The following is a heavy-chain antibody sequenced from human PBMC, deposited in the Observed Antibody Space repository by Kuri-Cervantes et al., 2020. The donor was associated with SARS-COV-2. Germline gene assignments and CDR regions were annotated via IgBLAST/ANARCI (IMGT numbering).Heavy chain of an antibody. D-gene: IGHD6-19*01. CDR1: GYTFTGYY. Sequence: ASVKVSCKASGYTFTGYYMHWVRQAPGQGLEWMGWINPNSGGTNYAQKFQGGVTMTRDTSISTAYMELSRLRSDDTAVYYCARLSGFLYSSGWDDYWGQGTLVTVSS. J-gene: IGHJ4*02. CDR2: INPNSGGT. CDR3: ARLSGFLYSSGWDDY. V-gene: IGHV1-2*02.